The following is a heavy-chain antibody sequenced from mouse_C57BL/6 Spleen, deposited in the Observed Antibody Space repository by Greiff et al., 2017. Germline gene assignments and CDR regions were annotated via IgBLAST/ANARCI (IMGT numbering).Heavy chain of an antibody. CDR3: ARNNGSRSYWYFDV. V-gene: IGHV2-2*01. J-gene: IGHJ1*03. CDR2: IWSGGST. D-gene: IGHD1-1*01. Sequence: VKLMESGPGLVQPSQSLSITCTVSGFSLTSYGVHWVRQSPGKGLEWLGVIWSGGSTDYNAAFISRLSISKDNSKSQVFFKMNSLQADDTAIYYCARNNGSRSYWYFDVWGTGTTVTVSS. CDR1: GFSLTSYG.